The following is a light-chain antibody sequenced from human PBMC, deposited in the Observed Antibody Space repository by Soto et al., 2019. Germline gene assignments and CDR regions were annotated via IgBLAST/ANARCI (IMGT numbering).Light chain of an antibody. CDR2: GAT. V-gene: IGKV3-20*01. CDR1: LSVSSRY. Sequence: VLTQSPGSLYLSPGDIATLSCRARLSVSSRYLAWYQQIPCQAPRRLIYGATNRATGIPDRFSGSGSATDFTLTISRLEREDFAVAYCRQYGGSPFPFGPATPVASK. J-gene: IGKJ3*01. CDR3: RQYGGSPFP.